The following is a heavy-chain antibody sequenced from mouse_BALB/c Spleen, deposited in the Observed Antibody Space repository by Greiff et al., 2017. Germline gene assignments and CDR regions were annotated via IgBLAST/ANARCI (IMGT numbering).Heavy chain of an antibody. D-gene: IGHD1-2*01. CDR3: AGFITTATGFAY. CDR2: INSNGGST. V-gene: IGHV5-6-3*01. Sequence: GAVQPGGSLILSCSAFGFTFRSYGLFWVRQTPDKRLESVATINSNGGSTYYSDSVKGRFTISRDNAKNTLYLQMSSLKSEDTAMYYCAGFITTATGFAYWGQGTLVTVSA. J-gene: IGHJ3*01. CDR1: GFTFRSYG.